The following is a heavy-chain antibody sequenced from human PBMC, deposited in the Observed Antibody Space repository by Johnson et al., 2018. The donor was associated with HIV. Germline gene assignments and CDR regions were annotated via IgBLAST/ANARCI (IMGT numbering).Heavy chain of an antibody. Sequence: EVQVVESGGGLVKPGGSLRLSCTASGFTFRHAWMSWVRQAPGKGLEWIGRVKSKTDSGTTDYGAPVKGRFSISRDDSKNTLYLQMNNLKTEDTAVYYCTTEENYYGSTMVWGQGTMVTVSS. CDR2: VKSKTDSGTT. CDR3: TTEENYYGSTMV. CDR1: GFTFRHAW. J-gene: IGHJ3*01. V-gene: IGHV3-15*01. D-gene: IGHD3-22*01.